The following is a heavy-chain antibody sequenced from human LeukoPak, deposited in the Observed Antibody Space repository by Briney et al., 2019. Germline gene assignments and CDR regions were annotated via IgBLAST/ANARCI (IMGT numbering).Heavy chain of an antibody. Sequence: GGSLRLSCAASGFTFSYYRMHWVRQAPGKGLVWVSRINHDATSTSYADSVKGRFTISRDNAKNTLYLQMNTLRAEDTAVYYCVRAPYSTGRGYYFDYWGQGTLVTVSS. CDR1: GFTFSYYR. V-gene: IGHV3-74*01. D-gene: IGHD2-8*02. CDR2: INHDATST. J-gene: IGHJ4*02. CDR3: VRAPYSTGRGYYFDY.